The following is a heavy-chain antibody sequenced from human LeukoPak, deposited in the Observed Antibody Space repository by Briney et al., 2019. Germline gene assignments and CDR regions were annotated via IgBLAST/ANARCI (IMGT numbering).Heavy chain of an antibody. CDR2: ISGSGGST. Sequence: PGGSLRLSCAASGFTFSSYAMSWVRQAPGKGLEWVSAISGSGGSTYYADSVKGRFTISRDNSKNTLYLQMNSLRAEDTAVYYCAREGRTYYDFWSGYSYAFDIWGQGTMVAVSS. J-gene: IGHJ3*02. CDR3: AREGRTYYDFWSGYSYAFDI. CDR1: GFTFSSYA. D-gene: IGHD3-3*01. V-gene: IGHV3-23*01.